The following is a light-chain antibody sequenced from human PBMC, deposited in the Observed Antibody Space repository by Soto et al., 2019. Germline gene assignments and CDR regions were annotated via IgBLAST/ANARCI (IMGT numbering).Light chain of an antibody. CDR3: QQYYDAPQN. J-gene: IGKJ1*01. V-gene: IGKV4-1*01. CDR2: WAS. Sequence: DIVMTQSPDSLAVSLDERATINCKSSQSVLYSTNNKNYLAWYQQKPGQPPKLLIYWASTRETGVPDRFSGSGSGTDFTLTISSLQAEAVAVYYCQQYYDAPQNFGQGTKVEIK. CDR1: QSVLYSTNNKNY.